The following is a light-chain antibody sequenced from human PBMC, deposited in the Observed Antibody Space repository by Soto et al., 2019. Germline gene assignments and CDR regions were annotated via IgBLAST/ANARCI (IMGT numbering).Light chain of an antibody. Sequence: DIQMTQSPSSLSASVGDRVTITCRASQSISSYLYWYQQKPGKAPKLLIYAASSLQSGVPSRFSGSGSWTDFTLTISSLQPEDFATYYCQQSYSSYVTFGQGTKLEIK. J-gene: IGKJ2*01. CDR3: QQSYSSYVT. CDR1: QSISSY. V-gene: IGKV1-39*01. CDR2: AAS.